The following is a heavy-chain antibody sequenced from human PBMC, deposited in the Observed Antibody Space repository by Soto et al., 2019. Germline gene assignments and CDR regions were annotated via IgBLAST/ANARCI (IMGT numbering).Heavy chain of an antibody. CDR2: INAGNGNT. D-gene: IGHD3-22*01. J-gene: IGHJ4*02. Sequence: ALENGSRKASVYTFTVYAGHWVSLAPGQRLEWMGWINAGNGNTKYSQKFQGRVTITRDTSASTAYMELSSLRSEDTAVYYCARKARYYDSSGYPADPYYFDYWGQGTLVTVSS. CDR3: ARKARYYDSSGYPADPYYFDY. CDR1: VYTFTVYA. V-gene: IGHV1-3*01.